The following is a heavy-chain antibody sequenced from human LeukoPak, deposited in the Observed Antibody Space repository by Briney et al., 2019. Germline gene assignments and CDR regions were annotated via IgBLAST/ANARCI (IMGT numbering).Heavy chain of an antibody. CDR2: IYYSGST. J-gene: IGHJ5*02. V-gene: IGHV4-39*05. Sequence: PSETPSLTCTVSGGSISSRSYYWGWIRQPPGKGLEWIGSIYYSGSTYYNPSLKSRVTISIDTSKNQFSLKLSSVTAADTAVYYCVGETTVTTIPWGQGTLVTVSS. CDR1: GGSISSRSYY. D-gene: IGHD4-17*01. CDR3: VGETTVTTIP.